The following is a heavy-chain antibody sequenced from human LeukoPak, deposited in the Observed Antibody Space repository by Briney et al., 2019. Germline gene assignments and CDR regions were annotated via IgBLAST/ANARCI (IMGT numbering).Heavy chain of an antibody. V-gene: IGHV4-59*13. D-gene: IGHD3-9*01. CDR1: GGSISSYY. CDR2: IYYRGCT. J-gene: IGHJ5*02. Sequence: PSETLSLTCTVSGGSISSYYWRWIRQPPGKGLEWIGYIYYRGCTNYYPSLKSRVTVSVDTVKHQFSLKLSSVAAADTAVYYCARDLTFYDILAGYLLRWFDPWGQGTLGTVSS. CDR3: ARDLTFYDILAGYLLRWFDP.